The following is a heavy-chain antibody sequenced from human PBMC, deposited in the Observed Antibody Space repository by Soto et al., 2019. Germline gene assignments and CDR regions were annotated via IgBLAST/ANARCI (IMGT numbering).Heavy chain of an antibody. Sequence: WETLSLTCAVYGGSFSGYYWTWIRQPPGTGLEWIGEINHSRSTNYNSSLKSRVTISVDTSKNQFSLKLTSVTAADTAVYYCARDKITGLFDYWGRGTLVTVSS. J-gene: IGHJ4*02. D-gene: IGHD2-8*02. V-gene: IGHV4-34*01. CDR3: ARDKITGLFDY. CDR2: INHSRST. CDR1: GGSFSGYY.